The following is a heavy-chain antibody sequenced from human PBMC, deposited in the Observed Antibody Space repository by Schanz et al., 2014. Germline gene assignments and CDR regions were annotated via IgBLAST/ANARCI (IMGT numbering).Heavy chain of an antibody. CDR2: IASGGSHT. CDR3: VTWSTTYLYQDY. V-gene: IGHV3-23*01. J-gene: IGHJ4*02. CDR1: GITFSDYA. D-gene: IGHD1-26*01. Sequence: EVQLLESGGALEQPGGSLRLSCAASGITFSDYAMSWVRQAPGKGLEWVSTIASGGSHTFYADSVTGRFTISGDNSKNTLSLQMDDLRGDDTAMYYCVTWSTTYLYQDYWGQGTLVSVSA.